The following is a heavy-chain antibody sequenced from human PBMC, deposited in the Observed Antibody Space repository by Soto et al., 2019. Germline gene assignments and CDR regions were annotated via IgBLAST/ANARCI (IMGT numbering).Heavy chain of an antibody. CDR3: ARLSRIALLVA. CDR2: IDPRTGTSGTS. CDR1: GYTFDHYY. Sequence: QVQLVQSGAEVKGPGTSVTLSCQTSGYTFDHYYIHWVRQAPGQGLEYMGIIDPRTGTSGTSTSPQSVQGTLSISRDASTRNVYMELSNLRCDDTATYYCARLSRIALLVAWGQGPLVTVSS. J-gene: IGHJ5*02. V-gene: IGHV1-46*02. D-gene: IGHD6-6*01.